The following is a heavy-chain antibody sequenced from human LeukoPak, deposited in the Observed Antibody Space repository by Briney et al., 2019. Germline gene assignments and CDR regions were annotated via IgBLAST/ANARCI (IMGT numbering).Heavy chain of an antibody. J-gene: IGHJ4*02. D-gene: IGHD3-9*01. CDR2: IYPSDSDT. Sequence: GESLKISCKASGYSFTSYWIGWVRRMPRKGLEWMGIIYPSDSDTKYSPSFQSQVTVSVDKSISTAYLQWSSLKASDTAMYYCARGASAIGNYNILTGYYNDYFDYWGQGTLVTVSS. CDR3: ARGASAIGNYNILTGYYNDYFDY. V-gene: IGHV5-51*01. CDR1: GYSFTSYW.